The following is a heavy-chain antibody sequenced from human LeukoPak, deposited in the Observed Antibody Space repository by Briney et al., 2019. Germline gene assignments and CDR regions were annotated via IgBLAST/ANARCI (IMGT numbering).Heavy chain of an antibody. D-gene: IGHD3-10*01. CDR3: ARDVLLWFGHDY. CDR2: INHSGST. Sequence: PSETLSLTCAVYGGSFSAYYWSWIRQPPGEGLEWIGEINHSGSTYYNPSLKSRVTISVDTSKNQFSLKLSSVTAADTAVYYCARDVLLWFGHDYWGQGTLVTVSS. CDR1: GGSFSAYY. J-gene: IGHJ4*02. V-gene: IGHV4-34*01.